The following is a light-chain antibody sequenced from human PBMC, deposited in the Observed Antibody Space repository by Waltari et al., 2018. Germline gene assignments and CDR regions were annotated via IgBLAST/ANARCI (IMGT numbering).Light chain of an antibody. CDR3: SSYTSSNTLV. CDR1: GSDVGTSNI. CDR2: EVT. Sequence: QSALTQPASVSGSPGQSIAISCTGTGSDVGTSNIVSWYQQNPGKAPKLMIYEVTNRPSGVSNRFSGSKSGNTASLTISGLQAEDEADYYCSSYTSSNTLVFGSGTKVTVL. V-gene: IGLV2-14*02. J-gene: IGLJ1*01.